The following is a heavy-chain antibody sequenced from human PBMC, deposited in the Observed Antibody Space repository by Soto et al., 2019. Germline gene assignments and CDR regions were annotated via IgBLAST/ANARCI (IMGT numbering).Heavy chain of an antibody. CDR2: VSYDGSNE. CDR3: TRRTPLAGPYGTFDI. J-gene: IGHJ3*02. V-gene: IGHV3-30*03. D-gene: IGHD4-17*01. CDR1: GFTFNNFV. Sequence: QVQLVESGGGVVQPGRSLRVSCAASGFTFNNFVMHWVRQAPGKGLEWVSTVSYDGSNEHYADSLKGRFTISRDNSKNTLYMQMDSPRAEDTALFYCTRRTPLAGPYGTFDIWGQGTTVTVSS.